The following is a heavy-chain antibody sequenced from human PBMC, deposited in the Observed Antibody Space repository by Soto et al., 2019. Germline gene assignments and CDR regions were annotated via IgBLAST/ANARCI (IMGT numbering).Heavy chain of an antibody. Sequence: EVQLLESGGGLVQPGGSLRLSCAASGFTFSSYAMSWVRQAPGKGLEWVSAISGSGGSTYYADSVKGRFTISRDNSKNTQNLKLNSLRAEDRAVYYCHGGEEWPLYDFDYWGQGTLVTVSS. CDR1: GFTFSSYA. V-gene: IGHV3-23*01. CDR3: HGGEEWPLYDFDY. J-gene: IGHJ4*02. CDR2: ISGSGGST. D-gene: IGHD3-3*01.